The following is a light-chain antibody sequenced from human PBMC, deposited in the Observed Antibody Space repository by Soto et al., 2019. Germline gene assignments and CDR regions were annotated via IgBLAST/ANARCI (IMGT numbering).Light chain of an antibody. V-gene: IGKV3-15*01. CDR2: GAS. CDR3: QLGHYWPPT. Sequence: EIVMTQSPATLSLSPGERAALSCRASQSINSELAWYQQKPGQPPRLLIYGASTRATGVPARFTGSESGSEYTLNISGLQSADFAVYYCQLGHYWPPTFGQGTRLEI. J-gene: IGKJ2*01. CDR1: QSINSE.